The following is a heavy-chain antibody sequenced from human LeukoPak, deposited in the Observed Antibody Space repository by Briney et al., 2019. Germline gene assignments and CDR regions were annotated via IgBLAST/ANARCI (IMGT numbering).Heavy chain of an antibody. D-gene: IGHD5-18*01. CDR3: ARWGFSYGSDY. CDR1: GFTFNTYS. Sequence: GGSLRLSCAASGFTFNTYSINWVRQAPGKGLEWVSSISGSRTYIFYADSVKGRFTISRDNAKNLLYLQMNSLRAEDTAVYYCARWGFSYGSDYWGQGTLVTVSS. J-gene: IGHJ4*02. V-gene: IGHV3-21*01. CDR2: ISGSRTYI.